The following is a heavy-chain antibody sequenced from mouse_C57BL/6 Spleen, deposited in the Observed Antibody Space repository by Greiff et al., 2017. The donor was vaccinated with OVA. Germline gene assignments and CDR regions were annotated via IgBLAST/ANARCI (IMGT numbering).Heavy chain of an antibody. D-gene: IGHD2-5*01. CDR1: GYSFTGYF. CDR2: INPYNGDT. V-gene: IGHV1-20*01. CDR3: ARTDYSNSYYFDY. Sequence: EVQLQQSGPELVKPGASVKISCKASGYSFTGYFMNWVMQSHGKSLEWIGRINPYNGDTFSNQKFKGKATLTVDKSSSTAHMELRSLTSEDSAVYYCARTDYSNSYYFDYWGQGTTLTVSS. J-gene: IGHJ2*01.